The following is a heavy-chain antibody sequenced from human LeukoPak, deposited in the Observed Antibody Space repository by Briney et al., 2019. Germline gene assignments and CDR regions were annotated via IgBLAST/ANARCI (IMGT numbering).Heavy chain of an antibody. CDR3: ARDFLQRNGVYDGFAV. V-gene: IGHV3-23*01. J-gene: IGHJ3*01. Sequence: GGSLRLPCEVSGHTFNLFAMSWVRQAPAKGREWVSTIGGGEDAFYADSVKGRFTIYRDDSQNTVTLQMNSLRAEDAAKYYCARDFLQRNGVYDGFAVWGLGTVVTVSS. D-gene: IGHD2/OR15-2a*01. CDR2: IGGGEDA. CDR1: GHTFNLFA.